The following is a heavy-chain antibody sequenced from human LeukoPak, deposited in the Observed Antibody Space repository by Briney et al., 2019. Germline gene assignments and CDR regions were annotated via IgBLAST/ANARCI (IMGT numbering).Heavy chain of an antibody. CDR3: ARDQMGPATFDY. V-gene: IGHV3-21*01. CDR1: GFTFSSYS. J-gene: IGHJ4*02. CDR2: ISSSSSYI. Sequence: PGGSLRLSCAASGFTFSSYSMNWVRQAPGKGLEWVSSISSSSSYIYYADSVKGRFTISRDNAKNSLYLQMNSLRAEDTAVYYCARDQMGPATFDYWGQGTLVTVSS. D-gene: IGHD2-8*01.